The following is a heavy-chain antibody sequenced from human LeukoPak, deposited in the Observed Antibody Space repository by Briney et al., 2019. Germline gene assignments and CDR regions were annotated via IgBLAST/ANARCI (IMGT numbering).Heavy chain of an antibody. Sequence: GGSLRLSCAASGLNFNTYTMNWVRQAPGKGLEWVSSISSSSSYIYYADSVKGRFTISRDNAKISLYLQMNSLRAEDTAVYYCAREGYGGNPIDYWGQGTLVTVSS. V-gene: IGHV3-21*01. D-gene: IGHD4-23*01. J-gene: IGHJ4*02. CDR1: GLNFNTYT. CDR3: AREGYGGNPIDY. CDR2: ISSSSSYI.